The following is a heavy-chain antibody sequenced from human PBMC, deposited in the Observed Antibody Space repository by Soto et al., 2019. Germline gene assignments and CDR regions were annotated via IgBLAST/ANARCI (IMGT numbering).Heavy chain of an antibody. CDR2: IYWDDDK. CDR1: GFSLSTSGVG. V-gene: IGHV2-5*02. D-gene: IGHD3-9*01. Sequence: QITLKESGPTLVKPTQTLTLTCTFSGFSLSTSGVGVGWIRQPPGKALEWLALIYWDDDKRYSPSLKSRLTINKTTTKNQVVLTMTNMDPVDTATYYCAHAVEYFDWSSNLTTNYYYYGMDVWGQGTTVTVSS. J-gene: IGHJ6*02. CDR3: AHAVEYFDWSSNLTTNYYYYGMDV.